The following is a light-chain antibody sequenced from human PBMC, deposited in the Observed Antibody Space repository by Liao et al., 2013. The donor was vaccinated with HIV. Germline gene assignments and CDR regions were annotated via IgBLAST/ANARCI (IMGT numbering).Light chain of an antibody. CDR2: QDT. J-gene: IGLJ1*01. CDR3: QAWDNSTPV. V-gene: IGLV3-1*01. Sequence: SYELTQPPSVSVSPGQTTSITCSGDKLGDRYVCWYQQKPGQSPVLVIYQDTKRPSGIPERFSGSNSGNTATLTISETQSMDEADYYCQAWDNSTPVFGTGTKVTVL. CDR1: KLGDRY.